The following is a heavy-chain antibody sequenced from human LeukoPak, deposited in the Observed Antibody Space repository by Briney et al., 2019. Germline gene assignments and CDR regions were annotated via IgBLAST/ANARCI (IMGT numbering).Heavy chain of an antibody. CDR3: AREGGPEWRINWFDP. V-gene: IGHV3-48*01. Sequence: PGGSLRLSCAASGFTFSSYSMNWVRQAPGKGLEWVSYISSSSSTIYYADSVKGRFTISRDNAKNSLYLQMNSLRAEDTAVYYCAREGGPEWRINWFDPWGQGTLVTVSS. J-gene: IGHJ5*02. D-gene: IGHD3-3*01. CDR1: GFTFSSYS. CDR2: ISSSSSTI.